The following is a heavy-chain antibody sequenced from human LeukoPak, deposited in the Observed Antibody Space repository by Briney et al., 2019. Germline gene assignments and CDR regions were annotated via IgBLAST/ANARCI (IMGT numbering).Heavy chain of an antibody. CDR2: IFTSGNT. CDR3: AREAVRPYYFDY. V-gene: IGHV4-61*02. J-gene: IGHJ4*02. CDR1: GAAISSGTYY. Sequence: SQTLSLTCTVSGAAISSGTYYWSWIRQPAGKGLEWIGRIFTSGNTDYNPSLKSRVFISIETSKNRFSLTLNSVTAADTAVYYCAREAVRPYYFDYWGQGALVTVSS.